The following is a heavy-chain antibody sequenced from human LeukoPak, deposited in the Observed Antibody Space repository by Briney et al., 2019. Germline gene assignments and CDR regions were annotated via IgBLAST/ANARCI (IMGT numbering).Heavy chain of an antibody. CDR1: GFTFSSYG. D-gene: IGHD2-15*01. J-gene: IGHJ4*02. CDR3: AKSRGYCSGGSCFFDY. Sequence: GGSLRLSCAASGFTFSSYGMHWVRQAPGKGLEWVAVMSYDGSNKYYADSVKGRFTISRDNSKNTLYLQMNSLRAEDTAVYYCAKSRGYCSGGSCFFDYWGQGTLVTVSS. CDR2: MSYDGSNK. V-gene: IGHV3-30*18.